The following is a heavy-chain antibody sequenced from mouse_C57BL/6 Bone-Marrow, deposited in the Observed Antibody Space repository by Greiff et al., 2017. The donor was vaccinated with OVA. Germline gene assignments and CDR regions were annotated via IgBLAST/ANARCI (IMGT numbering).Heavy chain of an antibody. Sequence: VQLQQPGTELVKPGASVKLSCKASGYTFTSYWMHWVKQRPGQGLEWIGNIYPCDGGTNYNEKFKSKATLTVDKSSSTAYMQLSSLTSEDSAVYYCARSGLVRDEKAMDYWGKGTSVTVSS. CDR3: ARSGLVRDEKAMDY. CDR2: IYPCDGGT. V-gene: IGHV1-53*01. CDR1: GYTFTSYW. J-gene: IGHJ4*01. D-gene: IGHD1-1*01.